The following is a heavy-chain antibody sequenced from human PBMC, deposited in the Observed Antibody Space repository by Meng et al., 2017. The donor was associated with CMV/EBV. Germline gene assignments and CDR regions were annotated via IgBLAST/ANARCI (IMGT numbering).Heavy chain of an antibody. Sequence: ESLKISCTVSGGSISSYYWSWIQQPPGKGLEWIGYIYYSGSTNYNPSLKSRVTISVDTSKNQFSLKLSSVTAADTAVYYCARGTIFDPWGQGTLVTVSS. V-gene: IGHV4-59*01. CDR2: IYYSGST. CDR1: GGSISSYY. CDR3: ARGTIFDP. D-gene: IGHD3-3*01. J-gene: IGHJ5*02.